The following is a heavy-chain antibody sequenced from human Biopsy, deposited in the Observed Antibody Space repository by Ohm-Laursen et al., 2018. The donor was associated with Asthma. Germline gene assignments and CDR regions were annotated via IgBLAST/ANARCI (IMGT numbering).Heavy chain of an antibody. D-gene: IGHD5-12*01. CDR3: ARGYSGTDRIVYYYSGMEV. CDR2: LIPVLGTA. J-gene: IGHJ6*02. Sequence: VKISCKASGGMFGNYAISWVRQAPRQGLEWMGGLIPVLGTADYAPMFEGRVTITADESTSTAYLELTSLRFEDTAVYYCARGYSGTDRIVYYYSGMEVWGQGTTVTVSS. CDR1: GGMFGNYA. V-gene: IGHV1-69*13.